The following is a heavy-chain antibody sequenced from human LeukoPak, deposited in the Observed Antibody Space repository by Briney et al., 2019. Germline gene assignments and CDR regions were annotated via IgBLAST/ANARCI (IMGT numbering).Heavy chain of an antibody. Sequence: SETLSLTCTVSGGSISSYYWSWIRQPPGKGLEWIGYIYYSGSTNYNPSLKSRVTISVDTSKNQFSLKLSSVTAADTAVYYCARVLNYYDSSGYYGDAFDIWGQGTVVTVSS. J-gene: IGHJ3*02. D-gene: IGHD3-22*01. V-gene: IGHV4-59*01. CDR2: IYYSGST. CDR3: ARVLNYYDSSGYYGDAFDI. CDR1: GGSISSYY.